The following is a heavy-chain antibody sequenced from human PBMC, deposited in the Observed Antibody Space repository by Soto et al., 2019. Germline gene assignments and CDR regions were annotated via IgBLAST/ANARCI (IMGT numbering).Heavy chain of an antibody. CDR3: ARGGFYPDP. D-gene: IGHD3-22*01. J-gene: IGHJ5*02. V-gene: IGHV3-7*04. CDR2: INQDGSEK. CDR1: GFTFNTFW. Sequence: EVQVVESGGGLVQPGESLRLSYAASGFTFNTFWMSWVRQAPGKGLEWVANINQDGSEKNYLDSVKGRFTISRDNVKNSLYVQMNSLRAEDTAVYYCARGGFYPDPWGQGTLVTVSS.